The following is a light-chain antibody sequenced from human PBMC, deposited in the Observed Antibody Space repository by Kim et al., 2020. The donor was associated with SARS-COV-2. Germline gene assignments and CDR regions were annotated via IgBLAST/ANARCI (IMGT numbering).Light chain of an antibody. CDR3: SSYVGSDNYV. Sequence: GQSVTISCTGTSSDVGGYNYVSWYQQHPGKVPKLMIYEVSKRPSGVPDRFSGSKSGNTASLTVSGLQAEDEADYYCSSYVGSDNYVFGTGTQLTVL. CDR1: SSDVGGYNY. J-gene: IGLJ1*01. V-gene: IGLV2-8*01. CDR2: EVS.